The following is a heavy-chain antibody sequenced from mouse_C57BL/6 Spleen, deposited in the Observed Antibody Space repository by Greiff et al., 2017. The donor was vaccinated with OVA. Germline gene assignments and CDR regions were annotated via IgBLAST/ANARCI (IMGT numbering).Heavy chain of an antibody. J-gene: IGHJ2*01. CDR2: INPYNGGT. CDR3: ARGRDYNYIDY. Sequence: EVKLMESGPVLVKPGASVKMSCKASGYTFTDYYMNWVKQSHGKSLEWIGVINPYNGGTSYNQKFKGKATLTVDKSSSTAYMELNSLTSEDSAVYYCARGRDYNYIDYWGQGTTLTVSS. CDR1: GYTFTDYY. D-gene: IGHD2-4*01. V-gene: IGHV1-19*01.